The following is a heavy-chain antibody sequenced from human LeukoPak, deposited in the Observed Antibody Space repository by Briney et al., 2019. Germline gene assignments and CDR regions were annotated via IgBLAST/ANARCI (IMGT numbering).Heavy chain of an antibody. CDR1: GGSVSSGSYY. Sequence: TPSETLSLTCTVSGGSVSSGSYYWSWIRQPPGKGLEWIGYIYYSGSTNYNPSLKSRVTISVDTSKNQFSLKLSSVTAADTAVYYCARDLRGDYYFEYWGQGTLVTVSS. CDR2: IYYSGST. CDR3: ARDLRGDYYFEY. V-gene: IGHV4-61*01. J-gene: IGHJ4*02. D-gene: IGHD4-17*01.